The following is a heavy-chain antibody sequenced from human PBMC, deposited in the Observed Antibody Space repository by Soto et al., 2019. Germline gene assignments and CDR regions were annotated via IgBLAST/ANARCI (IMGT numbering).Heavy chain of an antibody. V-gene: IGHV4-34*01. D-gene: IGHD3-10*01. J-gene: IGHJ3*02. CDR2: INHSGST. Sequence: SETLSLTCAVYGGSFSGYYWSWIRQPPGKGLEWIGEINHSGSTNYNPSLKSRVTISVDTSKNQFSLKLSSVTAADTAVYYCAREGSGSFAFDIWGQGTMVTVSS. CDR1: GGSFSGYY. CDR3: AREGSGSFAFDI.